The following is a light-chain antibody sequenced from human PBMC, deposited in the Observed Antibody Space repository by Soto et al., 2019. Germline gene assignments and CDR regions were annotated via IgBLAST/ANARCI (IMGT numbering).Light chain of an antibody. CDR3: CSYAGDSAYV. J-gene: IGLJ1*01. V-gene: IGLV2-23*01. CDR2: GGS. Sequence: QSVLTQPASVSGSPGQSITISCTGTNSDVGNYYLVSWYQQHPGKAPKLMIYGGSKRPSGVSDRFSALKSGNTASLTISGLQAEDDADYYCCSYAGDSAYVFGTGTKLTVL. CDR1: NSDVGNYYL.